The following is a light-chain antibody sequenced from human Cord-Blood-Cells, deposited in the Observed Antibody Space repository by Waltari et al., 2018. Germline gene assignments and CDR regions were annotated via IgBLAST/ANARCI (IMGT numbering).Light chain of an antibody. V-gene: IGLV1-40*01. CDR3: QSYDSSLSGSVV. J-gene: IGLJ2*01. Sequence: SVLTQPPSVSGAPGERVPISCTGISSNIGAGYDVHWYQQLPGTAPKLLIYGNSNRPSGVPDRFSGSKSGTSASLAITGLQAEDEADYYCQSYDSSLSGSVVFGGGTKLTVL. CDR1: SSNIGAGYD. CDR2: GNS.